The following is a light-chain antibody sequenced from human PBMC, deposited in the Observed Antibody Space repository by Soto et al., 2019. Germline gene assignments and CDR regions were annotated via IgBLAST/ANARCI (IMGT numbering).Light chain of an antibody. V-gene: IGKV3-20*01. CDR1: QSVSSTY. CDR2: GAS. J-gene: IGKJ5*01. Sequence: EIVLTQSPGTLSLSPGERATLSCRASQSVSSTYLAWYQQKPGQAPGLLIYGASSRATGIPDRFSGSGSGTDFTLTITRLEPEDFAVYYCQQYGSSPITFGQGTRLEIK. CDR3: QQYGSSPIT.